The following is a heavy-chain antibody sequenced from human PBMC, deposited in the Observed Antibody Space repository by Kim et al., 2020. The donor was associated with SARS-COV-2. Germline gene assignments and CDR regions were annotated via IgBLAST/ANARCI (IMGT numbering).Heavy chain of an antibody. D-gene: IGHD3-3*01. CDR2: IKQDGSEK. Sequence: GGSLRLSCAASGFTFSSYWMSWVRQAPGKGLEWVANIKQDGSEKYYVDSVKGRFTISRDNAKNSLYLQMNSLRAEDTAVYYCARQAGGPPNSDYDFWSGYHTPFGYWGQGTLVTVSS. CDR3: ARQAGGPPNSDYDFWSGYHTPFGY. V-gene: IGHV3-7*01. CDR1: GFTFSSYW. J-gene: IGHJ4*02.